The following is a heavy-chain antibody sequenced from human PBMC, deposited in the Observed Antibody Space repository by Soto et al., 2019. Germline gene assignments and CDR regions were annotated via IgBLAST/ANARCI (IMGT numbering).Heavy chain of an antibody. Sequence: EVQLVESGGGLVQPGGSLRLSCGASGFTFRTYWLSWVRQVPGKGLEWVANINQDGSEKNYVDSVKGRFTISRDNAKNSLHLQMSSLRDEDTALYYCARDGSTSWYSYDYHGMDVWGQGTTVTFSS. D-gene: IGHD6-13*01. CDR3: ARDGSTSWYSYDYHGMDV. V-gene: IGHV3-7*05. J-gene: IGHJ6*02. CDR1: GFTFRTYW. CDR2: INQDGSEK.